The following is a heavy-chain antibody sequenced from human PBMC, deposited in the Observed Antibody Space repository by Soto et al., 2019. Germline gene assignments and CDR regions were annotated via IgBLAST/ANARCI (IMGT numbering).Heavy chain of an antibody. CDR3: ARGTFTGIAAAGPDFDY. J-gene: IGHJ4*02. D-gene: IGHD6-13*01. CDR2: IYYSGST. V-gene: IGHV4-30-4*01. Sequence: PSETLSLTCTVSGGSISSGDYYWSWIRQPPGKGLEWIGYIYYSGSTYYNPSLKSRVTISVDTSKNQFSLKLSSVTAADTAVYYCARGTFTGIAAAGPDFDYWGQGTLVTVSS. CDR1: GGSISSGDYY.